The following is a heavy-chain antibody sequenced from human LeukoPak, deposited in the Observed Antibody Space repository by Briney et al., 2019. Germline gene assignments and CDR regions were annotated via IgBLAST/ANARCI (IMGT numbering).Heavy chain of an antibody. J-gene: IGHJ6*03. CDR3: ARAFNTYYYYYMDV. V-gene: IGHV4-34*01. Sequence: SETLSLTCAVYGGSFSGYYWSWIRQPPGKGLEWIGEINHSGSTNYNPSLKSRVTISVDTSKNQFSLKLSSVTAADTAVYYCARAFNTYYYYYMDVWGKGTTVTVSS. CDR2: INHSGST. CDR1: GGSFSGYY.